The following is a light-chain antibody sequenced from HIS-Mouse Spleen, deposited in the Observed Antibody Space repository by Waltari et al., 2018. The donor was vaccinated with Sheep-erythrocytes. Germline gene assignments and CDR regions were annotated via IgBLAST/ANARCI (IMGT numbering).Light chain of an antibody. CDR1: CSNIGSNT. CDR3: AAWDDSLNGPV. V-gene: IGLV1-44*01. J-gene: IGLJ2*01. Sequence: QSVLTQPPSASGTPGQRVTISCSGSCSNIGSNTVNWYQQLPGTAPKLLSYSNNPRHSGVPDRFSGSKSGTSASLAISGLQSEDEADYYCAAWDDSLNGPVFGGGTKLTVL. CDR2: SNN.